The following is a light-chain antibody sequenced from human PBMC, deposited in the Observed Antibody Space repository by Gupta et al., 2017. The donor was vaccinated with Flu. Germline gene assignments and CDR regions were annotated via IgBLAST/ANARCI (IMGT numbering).Light chain of an antibody. CDR2: LDGDGRY. Sequence: QPVLTPSSSASVSLGSSVKLTCTLSSDQSDYIIAWHQQQPGKAPRYLMKLDGDGRYNKASGVPDRFSGSSSGAVRYLSISNLQSEDEAEYFCETGNRNTPVVFGGGTKLTVL. CDR3: ETGNRNTPVV. CDR1: SDQSDYI. V-gene: IGLV4-60*03. J-gene: IGLJ3*02.